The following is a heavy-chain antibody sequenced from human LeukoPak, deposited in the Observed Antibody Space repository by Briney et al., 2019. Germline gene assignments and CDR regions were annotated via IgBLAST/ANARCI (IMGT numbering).Heavy chain of an antibody. D-gene: IGHD4-17*01. CDR1: GASISSCY. V-gene: IGHV4-59*01. CDR2: ISSSGST. Sequence: PSESLSLTCTVSGASISSCYWNWIRQPPGKGLEWIGYISSSGSTRYSPSLKSRVTISLDTSKNQFSLRLSSVTAADTAVYYCARTSPLGYGTSSYFDYWGQGTLVTVSS. J-gene: IGHJ4*02. CDR3: ARTSPLGYGTSSYFDY.